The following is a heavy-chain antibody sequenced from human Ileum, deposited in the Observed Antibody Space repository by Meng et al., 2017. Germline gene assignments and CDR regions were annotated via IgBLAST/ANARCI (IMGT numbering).Heavy chain of an antibody. V-gene: IGHV3-33*01. CDR1: GIPFSASG. Sequence: QVQLVEAGGGVVQPGTSLRLSCAASGIPFSASGMHWVRQAPGKGLEWVAMIWSDGRSQYYSDSVKGRFTISRDNSKNMVYLQMSGLRAEDTALYDCARDKGVTALDQWGQGSLVTVSS. D-gene: IGHD5-18*01. CDR3: ARDKGVTALDQ. CDR2: IWSDGRSQ. J-gene: IGHJ5*02.